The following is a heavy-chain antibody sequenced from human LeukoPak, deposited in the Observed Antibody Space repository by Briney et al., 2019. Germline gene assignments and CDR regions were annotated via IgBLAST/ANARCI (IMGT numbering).Heavy chain of an antibody. CDR3: ARVRVAGILDY. D-gene: IGHD6-19*01. CDR2: ISSTGST. CDR1: GGSISSGGYS. J-gene: IGHJ4*02. V-gene: IGHV4-30-4*07. Sequence: PSQTLSLTCAVSGGSISSGGYSWSWIRQPPGKGLEWIGYISSTGSTYYNPSLKSRLSISLDTSKNQFSLNLSSVTAADTAVYYCARVRVAGILDYWGQGTLVTVSS.